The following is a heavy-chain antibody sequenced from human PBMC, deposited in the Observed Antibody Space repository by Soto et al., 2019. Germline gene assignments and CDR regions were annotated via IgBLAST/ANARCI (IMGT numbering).Heavy chain of an antibody. Sequence: KTSETLPLTCTVSGGSICGGGYYWSWIRQHPGKGLEWIGYIYYSGSTYYNPSLKSRVTISVDTSKNQFSLKLSSVTAADTAVYYCAREGVNYYYGMDVWGQGTTVTVSS. V-gene: IGHV4-31*03. CDR1: GGSICGGGYY. D-gene: IGHD2-8*01. J-gene: IGHJ6*02. CDR3: AREGVNYYYGMDV. CDR2: IYYSGST.